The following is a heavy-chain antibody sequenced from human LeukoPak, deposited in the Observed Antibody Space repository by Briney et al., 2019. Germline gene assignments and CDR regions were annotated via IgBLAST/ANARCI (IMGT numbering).Heavy chain of an antibody. CDR1: GFTFSSYA. J-gene: IGHJ4*02. CDR3: AKEALLSYGDYTYIDY. V-gene: IGHV3-23*01. CDR2: ISGSDGST. Sequence: GGSLRLSCAPSGFTFSSYAMTWVRQAPGKGLEWVSTISGSDGSTYYADSVKGRFTISRDNSKNTLYLQIDGLRAEDTGVYYCAKEALLSYGDYTYIDYWGQGTLVTVSS. D-gene: IGHD4-17*01.